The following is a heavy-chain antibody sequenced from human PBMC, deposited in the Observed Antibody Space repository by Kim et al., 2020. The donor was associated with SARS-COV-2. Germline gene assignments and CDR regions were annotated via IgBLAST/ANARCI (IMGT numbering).Heavy chain of an antibody. V-gene: IGHV4-59*08. J-gene: IGHJ5*02. CDR2: IFSSGTT. CDR3: ARHDKVPVIKNGFDP. Sequence: SETLSLICTVSGGSISNYYWSWIRQPPGKGLEWIGYIFSSGTTLYNPSLKSRVTMSVDTSKNQFSLRLSYVTAADTAVYYCARHDKVPVIKNGFDPWGQGTLVTVSS. CDR1: GGSISNYY.